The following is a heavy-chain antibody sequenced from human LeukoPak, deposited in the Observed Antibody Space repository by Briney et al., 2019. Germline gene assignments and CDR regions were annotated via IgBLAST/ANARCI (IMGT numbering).Heavy chain of an antibody. Sequence: ASETLSLTCTVSGGSIGPYYWSWIRQPPGKGLEWVGYVYYSGSTMYKPSLKSRVTISLDTSKSQFSLRLRSVTAADTAVYYCARYNGGWSYYFDSWGQGTLVTVSS. D-gene: IGHD6-19*01. J-gene: IGHJ4*02. V-gene: IGHV4-59*01. CDR1: GGSIGPYY. CDR2: VYYSGST. CDR3: ARYNGGWSYYFDS.